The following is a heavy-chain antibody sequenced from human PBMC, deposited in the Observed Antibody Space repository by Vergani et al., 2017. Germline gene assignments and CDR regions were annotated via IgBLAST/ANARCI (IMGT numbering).Heavy chain of an antibody. V-gene: IGHV4-31*03. Sequence: QVQLQESGPGLVKPSQTLSLTCSVSGDSISSGVYYWNWVRQHPGKGLEWIGYIYSTGSTHHHPSLRRRINMSVDTSKKQFSLKLNSVTAADTAMYYCARMGGYDECDAFRIGYFDSWGPGILVTVSS. CDR2: IYSTGST. J-gene: IGHJ4*02. CDR1: GDSISSGVYY. CDR3: ARMGGYDECDAFRIGYFDS. D-gene: IGHD3-22*01.